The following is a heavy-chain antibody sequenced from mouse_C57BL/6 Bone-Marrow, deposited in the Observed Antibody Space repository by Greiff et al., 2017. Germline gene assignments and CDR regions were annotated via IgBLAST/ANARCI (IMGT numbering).Heavy chain of an antibody. CDR2: INPNNGGT. Sequence: EVQLQQSGPELVKPGASVKLSCKASGYTFTDYYMNWVKQSHGKSLEWIGDINPNNGGTSYNQKFKGKATLNVDKSSSTAYMELRSLTSEDSAVYYCARRDYGSSHWYFDVWGTGTTVTVSS. CDR3: ARRDYGSSHWYFDV. J-gene: IGHJ1*03. V-gene: IGHV1-26*01. CDR1: GYTFTDYY. D-gene: IGHD1-1*01.